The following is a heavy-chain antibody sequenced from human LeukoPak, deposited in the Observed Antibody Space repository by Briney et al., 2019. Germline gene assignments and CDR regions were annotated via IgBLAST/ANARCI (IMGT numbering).Heavy chain of an antibody. V-gene: IGHV3-74*01. CDR3: VSFYEAY. CDR1: GNYW. CDR2: INSDGSWT. D-gene: IGHD2/OR15-2a*01. J-gene: IGHJ4*02. Sequence: GGSLRLSCAASGNYWMHWVRQAPGKGLVWVSHINSDGSWTSYADSVKGRFTISKDNAKDTVYLQMNNLRAEDTAVYYCVSFYEAYWGRGTLVTVSS.